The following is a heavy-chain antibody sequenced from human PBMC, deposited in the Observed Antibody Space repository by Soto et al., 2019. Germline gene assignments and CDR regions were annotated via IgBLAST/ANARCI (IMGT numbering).Heavy chain of an antibody. CDR2: IYYSGST. CDR3: ARHPTSSGWYNY. D-gene: IGHD6-19*01. V-gene: IGHV4-59*08. Sequence: PSETLSLTCTVSGGSISSYYWSWIRQPPGKGLEWIGYIYYSGSTNYNPSLKSRVTISVDTSKNQFSLKLSSVTAADTAVYYCARHPTSSGWYNYWGQGTLVTVSS. J-gene: IGHJ4*02. CDR1: GGSISSYY.